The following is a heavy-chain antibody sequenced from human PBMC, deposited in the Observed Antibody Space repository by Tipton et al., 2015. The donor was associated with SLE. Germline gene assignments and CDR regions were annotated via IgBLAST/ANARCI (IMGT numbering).Heavy chain of an antibody. J-gene: IGHJ4*02. D-gene: IGHD2-2*01. CDR2: ISWNSGSI. CDR3: AKVRSGCSSTSCYGWYYFDY. Sequence: SLRLSCAASGFTFDDYAMHWVRQAPGKGLEWVSGISWNSGSIGYADSVKGRFTISRDNAKNSLYLQMNSLRAEDTASYYCAKVRSGCSSTSCYGWYYFDYWGQGTLVTVSS. CDR1: GFTFDDYA. V-gene: IGHV3-9*01.